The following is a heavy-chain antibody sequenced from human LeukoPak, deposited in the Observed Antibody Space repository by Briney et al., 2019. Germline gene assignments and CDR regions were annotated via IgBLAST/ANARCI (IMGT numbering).Heavy chain of an antibody. CDR1: GYTFTGYY. Sequence: GASVKVSCKASGYTFTGYYMHWVRQAPGQGLEWMGWINPNSGGTNYAQKFQGRVTMTRDTSISTAYMELSRLRSDDTAVYYCASLGYCSGGSCHRHFDYWGQGTLVTVSS. J-gene: IGHJ4*02. V-gene: IGHV1-2*02. CDR2: INPNSGGT. CDR3: ASLGYCSGGSCHRHFDY. D-gene: IGHD2-15*01.